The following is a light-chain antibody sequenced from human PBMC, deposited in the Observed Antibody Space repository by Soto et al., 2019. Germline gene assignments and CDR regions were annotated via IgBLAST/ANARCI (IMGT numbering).Light chain of an antibody. CDR1: QGIRSD. Sequence: AIQMTQSPSSLSASVGDRVTITCRASQGIRSDLGWFQQKPGEAPKLLIYAASSLESGVPSRFSGSGFGTDFTLTISSLQPEDFATYYCLQDYNYPRTFCQGTKLEIK. CDR3: LQDYNYPRT. CDR2: AAS. V-gene: IGKV1-6*01. J-gene: IGKJ2*01.